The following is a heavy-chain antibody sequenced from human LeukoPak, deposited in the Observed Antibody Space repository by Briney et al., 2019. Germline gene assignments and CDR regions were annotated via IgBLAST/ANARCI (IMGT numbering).Heavy chain of an antibody. Sequence: SVKVSCKASGGTFSSYAISWVRQAPGQGLEWMGGIIPIFGTANYAKKFQGRVTITADESTSTAYMELSSLRSEDTAVYYCARDLDSYYYDSSGYYLDYWGQGTLVTVSS. J-gene: IGHJ4*02. V-gene: IGHV1-69*01. CDR3: ARDLDSYYYDSSGYYLDY. CDR2: IIPIFGTA. CDR1: GGTFSSYA. D-gene: IGHD3-22*01.